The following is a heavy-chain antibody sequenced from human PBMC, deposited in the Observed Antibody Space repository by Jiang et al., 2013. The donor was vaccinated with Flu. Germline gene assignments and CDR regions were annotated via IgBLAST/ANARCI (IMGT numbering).Heavy chain of an antibody. CDR2: IIPSLGIA. CDR3: ARESGSCTINNCLNWFDP. J-gene: IGHJ5*02. Sequence: GTFSSYAISWVRQAPGQGLEWLGRIIPSLGIANYAQNFQDRVTVIADKSTGAAYMEVRSLRSADTAVYYCARESGSCTINNCLNWFDPWGQGILVTVSS. V-gene: IGHV1-69*04. D-gene: IGHD2-8*01. CDR1: GTFSSYA.